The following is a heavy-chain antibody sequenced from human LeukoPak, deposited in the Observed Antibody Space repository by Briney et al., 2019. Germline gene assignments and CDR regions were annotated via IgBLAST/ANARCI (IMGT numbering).Heavy chain of an antibody. Sequence: GRSLRLSCAASGFTFSSYAMSWVRQAPGKGLEWVSAISGSGGSTYYADSVKGRFTISRDNSKNTLYLQMNSLRAEDTAIYYCAKAPSGSYYPGYFDYWGQGTLVTVSS. J-gene: IGHJ4*02. CDR3: AKAPSGSYYPGYFDY. CDR2: ISGSGGST. CDR1: GFTFSSYA. D-gene: IGHD1-26*01. V-gene: IGHV3-23*01.